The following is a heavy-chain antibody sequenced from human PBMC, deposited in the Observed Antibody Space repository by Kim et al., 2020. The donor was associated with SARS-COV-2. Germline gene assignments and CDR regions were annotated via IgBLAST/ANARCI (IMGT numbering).Heavy chain of an antibody. V-gene: IGHV3-23*01. CDR3: AKNLNVAVAGTGRYYFDD. CDR2: ISGGGGRT. D-gene: IGHD6-19*01. Sequence: GGSLRLSCAASGFTFSSYAMTWVRQAPGKGLEWVSVISGGGGRTYYADSVKGRFTISRDNSKNTLYLQMNTLRAEDTALYYCAKNLNVAVAGTGRYYFDDWGQGTLVTVSS. J-gene: IGHJ4*02. CDR1: GFTFSSYA.